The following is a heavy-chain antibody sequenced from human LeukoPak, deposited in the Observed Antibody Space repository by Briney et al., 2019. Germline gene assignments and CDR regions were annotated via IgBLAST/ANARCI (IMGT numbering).Heavy chain of an antibody. D-gene: IGHD1-26*01. CDR2: IYSGGST. CDR1: GFTVSSNY. Sequence: GGSLRLSCAASGFTVSSNYMSWVRQAPGKGLEWVSIIYSGGSTYYADSVKGRFTISRDNAKNTLYLQMNSLRAEDTAVYYCARSEWELLGDYWGQGTLVTVSS. J-gene: IGHJ4*02. V-gene: IGHV3-66*01. CDR3: ARSEWELLGDY.